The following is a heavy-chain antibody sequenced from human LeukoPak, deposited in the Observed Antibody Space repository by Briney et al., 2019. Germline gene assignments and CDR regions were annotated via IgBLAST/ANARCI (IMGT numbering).Heavy chain of an antibody. Sequence: GGSLRLSCAASGFTFSSYSMNWVRQAPGKGLEWVSTITTDRSTYYADSVKGRFTISRDNSKSTLYLQMNSLRAEDTAVYYCAKGKWIRDSGGHYMDVWGRGTTVAVSS. CDR2: ITTDRST. D-gene: IGHD5-12*01. V-gene: IGHV3-23*01. J-gene: IGHJ6*03. CDR1: GFTFSSYS. CDR3: AKGKWIRDSGGHYMDV.